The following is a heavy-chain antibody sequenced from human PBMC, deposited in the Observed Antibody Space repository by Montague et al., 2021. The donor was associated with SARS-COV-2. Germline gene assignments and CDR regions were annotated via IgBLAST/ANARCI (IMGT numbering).Heavy chain of an antibody. D-gene: IGHD2-21*02. J-gene: IGHJ2*01. Sequence: CAISGDSVSSNIATWNWIRQSPSRGLEWLGRTYYRSKWYNDYAVSVKSRVIINPDTSNNRISLQLNSMTPEDTAVYYCARAYCGGDCCFYWYFDLWGRGTLVTVSS. V-gene: IGHV6-1*01. CDR1: GDSVSSNIAT. CDR3: ARAYCGGDCCFYWYFDL. CDR2: TYYRSKWYN.